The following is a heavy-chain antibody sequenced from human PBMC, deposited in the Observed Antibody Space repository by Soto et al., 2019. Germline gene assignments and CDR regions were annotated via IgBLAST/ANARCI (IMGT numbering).Heavy chain of an antibody. CDR3: ARLRAMGYCSSSSCSWFDP. Sequence: GGSLRLSCVASGFTFSDYYRSWIRQAPGQGLGGGSDITSGGSHTNYADSVKGRFTISRDNATNSLYLQMHSLRAEDTAVYFCARLRAMGYCSSSSCSWFDPWGQGTLVTVSS. CDR2: ITSGGSHT. D-gene: IGHD2-2*01. CDR1: GFTFSDYY. V-gene: IGHV3-11*06. J-gene: IGHJ5*02.